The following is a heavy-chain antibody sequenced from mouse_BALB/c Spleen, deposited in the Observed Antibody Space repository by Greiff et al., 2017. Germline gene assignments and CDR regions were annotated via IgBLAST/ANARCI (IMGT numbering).Heavy chain of an antibody. V-gene: IGHV3-6*02. CDR1: GYSITSGYY. J-gene: IGHJ2*01. CDR3: ARGPGWDYFDY. Sequence: DVQLQESGPGLVKPSQSLSLTCSVTGYSITSGYYWNWIRQFPGNKLEWMGYISYDGSNNYNPSLKNRISITRDTSKNQFFLKLNSVTTEDTATYYCARGPGWDYFDYWGQGTTLTVSS. CDR2: ISYDGSN. D-gene: IGHD1-2*01.